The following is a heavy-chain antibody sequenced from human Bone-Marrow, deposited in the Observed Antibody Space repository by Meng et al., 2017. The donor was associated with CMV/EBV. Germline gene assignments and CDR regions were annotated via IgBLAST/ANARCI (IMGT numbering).Heavy chain of an antibody. CDR2: MNPNSGNT. V-gene: IGHV1-8*01. J-gene: IGHJ6*02. Sequence: ASVKVSCKASGYTFTSYDINWVRQATGQGLEWMGWMNPNSGNTGYAQKFQGRATMTRNTSISTAYMELSSLRSEDTAVYYCARGKDYGYCSSTSCYPDGMDVWGQGTTVTVSS. CDR1: GYTFTSYD. D-gene: IGHD2-2*01. CDR3: ARGKDYGYCSSTSCYPDGMDV.